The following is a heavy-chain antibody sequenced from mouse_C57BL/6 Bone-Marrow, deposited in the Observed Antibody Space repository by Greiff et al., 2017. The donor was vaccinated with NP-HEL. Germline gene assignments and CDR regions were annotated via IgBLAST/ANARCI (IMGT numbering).Heavy chain of an antibody. CDR1: GYTFTSYW. J-gene: IGHJ4*01. Sequence: VQLQQSGAELVMPGASVKLSCKASGYTFTSYWKHWVKQRPGQGLEWIGEIDPSDSYTNYNQKFKGKSTLTVDKSSSTAYMQLSSLTSEDSAVYYCARARYYAMDYWGQGTSVTVSS. CDR3: ARARYYAMDY. V-gene: IGHV1-69*01. CDR2: IDPSDSYT.